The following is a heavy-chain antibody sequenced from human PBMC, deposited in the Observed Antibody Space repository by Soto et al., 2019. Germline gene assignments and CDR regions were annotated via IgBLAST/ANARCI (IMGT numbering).Heavy chain of an antibody. CDR3: ARWGTAGGLDV. J-gene: IGHJ4*02. CDR2: TSYDGSNN. V-gene: IGHV3-33*05. CDR1: GFTFRSYV. D-gene: IGHD3-16*01. Sequence: QVQLVESGGGVVQPGTSLRLSCVGSGFTFRSYVIHWVRQAPGKGLEWVALTSYDGSNNFYGDSVKGRFTISRDNSRNTVELQMDSPRIEDTALYYCARWGTAGGLDVWCQGTLVSVSS.